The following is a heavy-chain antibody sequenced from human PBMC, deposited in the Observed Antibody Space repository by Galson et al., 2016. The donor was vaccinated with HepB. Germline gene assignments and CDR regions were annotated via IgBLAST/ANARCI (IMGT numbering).Heavy chain of an antibody. D-gene: IGHD3-10*01. CDR3: ARGGLVRGAHGGSFVS. J-gene: IGHJ4*01. V-gene: IGHV3-74*01. CDR2: INSAGSSDASSV. CDR1: GFTFSSYW. Sequence: SLRLSCAVSGFTFSSYWMHWVRQAPGKGLVWVSRINSAGSSDASSVSYADSVKGRFTISRDNAKNTLYLQMNSLRVEDTAVYYCARGGLVRGAHGGSFVSCGQGTLVTVSS.